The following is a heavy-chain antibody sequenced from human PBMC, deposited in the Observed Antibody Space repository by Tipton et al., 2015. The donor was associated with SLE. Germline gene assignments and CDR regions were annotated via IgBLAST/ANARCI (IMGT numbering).Heavy chain of an antibody. CDR3: ARIVVVPAAAFDI. D-gene: IGHD2-2*01. CDR1: GFTFSSYG. CDR2: IRYDGSNK. J-gene: IGHJ3*02. V-gene: IGHV3-30*02. Sequence: SLRLSCAASGFTFSSYGMHWVRQAPGKGLEWVAFIRYDGSNKYYADSVKGRFTISRDNAKNSLYLQMNSLRAEDTAVYYCARIVVVPAAAFDIWGQGTMVTVSS.